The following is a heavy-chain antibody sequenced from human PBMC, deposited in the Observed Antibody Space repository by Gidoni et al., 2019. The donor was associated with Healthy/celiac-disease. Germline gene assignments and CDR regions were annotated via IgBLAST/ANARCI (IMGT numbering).Heavy chain of an antibody. CDR3: ANLGYCSSTSCPLAMDV. D-gene: IGHD2-2*01. CDR1: GFTFSSSW. V-gene: IGHV3-7*01. CDR2: IKQDGSEK. Sequence: EVQLVESGGGLVQPGGSLSLSCAASGFTFSSSWMSWVRQAPGKGLEWVANIKQDGSEKYYVDSVKGRFTISRDNAKNSLYLQMNSLRAEDTAVYYCANLGYCSSTSCPLAMDVWGKGTTVTVSS. J-gene: IGHJ6*04.